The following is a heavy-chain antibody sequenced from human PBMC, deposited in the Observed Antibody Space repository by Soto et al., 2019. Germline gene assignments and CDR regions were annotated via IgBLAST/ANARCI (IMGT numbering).Heavy chain of an antibody. CDR2: IYYSGST. D-gene: IGHD3-10*01. CDR3: ARGMIRGVINYYYYYYGMDV. J-gene: IGHJ6*02. CDR1: GGSISSYC. Sequence: SETLSLTCTVSGGSISSYCWSWIRQPPGKGLEWIGYIYYSGSTNYNPSLKSRVTISVDTSKNQFSLKLSSVTAADTAVYYCARGMIRGVINYYYYYYGMDVWGQGTTVTVSS. V-gene: IGHV4-59*01.